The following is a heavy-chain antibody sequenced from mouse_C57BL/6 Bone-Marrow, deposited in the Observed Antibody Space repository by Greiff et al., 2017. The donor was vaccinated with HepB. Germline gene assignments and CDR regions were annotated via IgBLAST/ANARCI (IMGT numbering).Heavy chain of an antibody. Sequence: EVKLMESGGGLVQPGGSLKLSCAASGFTFSDYYMYWVRQTPEKRLEWVAYISNGGGSTYYPDTVKGRFTISRDNAKNTLYLQMSRLKSEDTAMYYFARQRWSYFDYWGQGTTLTVSS. CDR1: GFTFSDYY. V-gene: IGHV5-12*01. CDR2: ISNGGGST. J-gene: IGHJ2*01. D-gene: IGHD2-3*01. CDR3: ARQRWSYFDY.